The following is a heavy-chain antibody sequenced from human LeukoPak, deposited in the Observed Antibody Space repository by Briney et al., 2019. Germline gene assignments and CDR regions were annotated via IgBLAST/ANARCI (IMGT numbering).Heavy chain of an antibody. J-gene: IGHJ6*03. D-gene: IGHD6-13*01. CDR2: INHSGST. Sequence: SETLSLTCAVYGGSFSGYYWSWIRQPPGKGLEWIGEINHSGSTNYNPSLKSRVTISVDTSKNQFSLKLSSVTTADTAVYYCARRRRAAAGLYYYMDVWGKGTTVTVSS. CDR3: ARRRRAAAGLYYYMDV. CDR1: GGSFSGYY. V-gene: IGHV4-34*01.